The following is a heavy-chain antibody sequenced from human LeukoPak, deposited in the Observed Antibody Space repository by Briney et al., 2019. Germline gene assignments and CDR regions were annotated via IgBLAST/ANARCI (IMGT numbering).Heavy chain of an antibody. D-gene: IGHD2-8*01. J-gene: IGHJ6*03. CDR3: ACTNTLDV. CDR1: GFTFSNYW. Sequence: PGGSLRLSCAASGFTFSNYWMNWVRQAPGKGLEWVANIYQDGIKKNYVDSVKGRFTISRDNAKNSLYLQMNSLRAEDTAVYFCACTNTLDVWGKGTTVTVSS. CDR2: IYQDGIKK. V-gene: IGHV3-7*03.